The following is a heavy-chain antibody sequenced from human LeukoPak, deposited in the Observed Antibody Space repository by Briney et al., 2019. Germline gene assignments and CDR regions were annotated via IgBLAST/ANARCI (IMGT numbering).Heavy chain of an antibody. CDR2: MNPNSGNT. Sequence: GASVKVSCKASGYTFTSYDINWVRQATGQGLEWMGWMNPNSGNTGYAQKFQGRVTMTRDTSINTAYMELTRLRSDDTAVYYCATGDYSGTKPDPIDMWGQGTMVTVSS. CDR3: ATGDYSGTKPDPIDM. D-gene: IGHD3-10*01. J-gene: IGHJ3*02. V-gene: IGHV1-8*01. CDR1: GYTFTSYD.